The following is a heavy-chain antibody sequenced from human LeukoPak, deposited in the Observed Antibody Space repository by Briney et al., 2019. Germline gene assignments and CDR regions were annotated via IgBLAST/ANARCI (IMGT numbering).Heavy chain of an antibody. D-gene: IGHD6-6*01. Sequence: PSETLSLTCTVSGGSISSYYWSWIRQPPGKGLEWIGYIYYSGSTNYNPSLKSRVTISVDTSKNQFSLKLSSVTAADTAVYYCARAEYSSSSRGYYFDYWGQGTLVTDCS. V-gene: IGHV4-59*01. J-gene: IGHJ4*02. CDR3: ARAEYSSSSRGYYFDY. CDR1: GGSISSYY. CDR2: IYYSGST.